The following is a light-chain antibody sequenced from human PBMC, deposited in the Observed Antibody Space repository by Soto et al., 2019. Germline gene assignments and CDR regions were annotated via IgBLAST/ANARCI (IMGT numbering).Light chain of an antibody. Sequence: QSVLTQPPSASGTPGQRVAISCSGGSSDIGSNPVNWYLHLPGAAPKLLIYRDKQRPSGVPDRFSGSKSGTSASLTISGLQSEDEADYFCSAWDDNIYGPVFGGRTKLTVL. CDR2: RDK. V-gene: IGLV1-44*01. CDR3: SAWDDNIYGPV. J-gene: IGLJ2*01. CDR1: SSDIGSNP.